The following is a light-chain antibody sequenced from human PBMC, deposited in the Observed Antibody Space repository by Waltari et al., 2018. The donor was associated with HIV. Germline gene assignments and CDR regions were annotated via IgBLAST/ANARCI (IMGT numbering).Light chain of an antibody. J-gene: IGLJ2*01. CDR1: SHKLGSYA. V-gene: IGLV1-44*01. Sequence: QSALTQDASVSGPVAQKLTLYCTGNSHKLGSYALGWYQQISHGAPKTVMFGNSLPSGSPDRFSGSKSGTTASLTISGLQPEDEADYYCSTWDYSLSAVVFGGGTKLTVL. CDR2: GNS. CDR3: STWDYSLSAVV.